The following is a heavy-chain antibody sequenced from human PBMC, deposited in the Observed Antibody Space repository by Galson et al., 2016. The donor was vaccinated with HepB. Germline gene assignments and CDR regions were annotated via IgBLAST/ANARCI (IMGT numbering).Heavy chain of an antibody. J-gene: IGHJ4*02. CDR1: GLTLSSYA. Sequence: SLRLSCAASGLTLSSYAVTWVRQAPGKGLEWVSTISGSGNSILYADSVKGRFTISRDNSKNIVYLQMNSLRAEDTALYYCAKDPNGDYNGAYDSWGQGTLVTVSS. V-gene: IGHV3-23*01. CDR3: AKDPNGDYNGAYDS. D-gene: IGHD4-17*01. CDR2: ISGSGNSI.